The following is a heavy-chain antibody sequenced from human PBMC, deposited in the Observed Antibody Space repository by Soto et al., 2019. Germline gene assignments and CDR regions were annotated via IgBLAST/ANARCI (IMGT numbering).Heavy chain of an antibody. CDR2: IIPIFGTA. J-gene: IGHJ3*02. D-gene: IGHD3-10*01. CDR3: ARDTGSLDAFDI. CDR1: GGTFSRYA. Sequence: SVKVSCKASGGTFSRYAISWVRQAPGQGLEWMGGIIPIFGTANYAQKFQGRVTITADESTSTAYMELSSLRSEDTAVYYCARDTGSLDAFDIWDQGTMLTVS. V-gene: IGHV1-69*13.